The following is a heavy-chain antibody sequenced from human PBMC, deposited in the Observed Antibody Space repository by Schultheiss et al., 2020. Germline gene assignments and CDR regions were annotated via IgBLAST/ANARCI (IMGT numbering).Heavy chain of an antibody. J-gene: IGHJ5*02. CDR3: ARHGLAADVNWFDP. D-gene: IGHD6-13*01. CDR2: INASGST. Sequence: SETLSLTCTVSGGSITSYYWSWIRQPAGKGLQWIGRINASGSTNYNPSLKSRVTISVDTSKNQFSLKLTSVTAADTALYFCARHGLAADVNWFDPWGQGTLVTVSS. V-gene: IGHV4-4*07. CDR1: GGSITSYY.